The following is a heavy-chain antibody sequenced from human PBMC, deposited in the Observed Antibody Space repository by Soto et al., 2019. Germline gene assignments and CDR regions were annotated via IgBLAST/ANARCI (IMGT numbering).Heavy chain of an antibody. CDR2: ISGSGGST. J-gene: IGHJ4*02. Sequence: PGGSLRLSCAASGFTFSSYAMSWVRQAPGKGLEWVSAISGSGGSTYYADSVKGRFTISRDNSKNTLYLQMNSLRAEDTAVYYCAKDVYYYDSSGKLFDYWGQGTLVTVSS. V-gene: IGHV3-23*01. CDR1: GFTFSSYA. D-gene: IGHD3-22*01. CDR3: AKDVYYYDSSGKLFDY.